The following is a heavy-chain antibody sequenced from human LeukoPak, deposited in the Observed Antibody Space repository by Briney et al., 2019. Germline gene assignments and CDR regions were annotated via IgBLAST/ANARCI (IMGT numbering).Heavy chain of an antibody. Sequence: GGSLRLSCAASGFTFSSYAMSWVRQAPGKGLEWVSAISGSGGSTYYADSVKGRLTISRDNSKNTLYLQMNSLRAEDTAVYYCSGSTGIAARRDRYYYYGMDVWGQGTTVTVSS. CDR3: SGSTGIAARRDRYYYYGMDV. CDR1: GFTFSSYA. J-gene: IGHJ6*02. CDR2: ISGSGGST. V-gene: IGHV3-23*01. D-gene: IGHD6-6*01.